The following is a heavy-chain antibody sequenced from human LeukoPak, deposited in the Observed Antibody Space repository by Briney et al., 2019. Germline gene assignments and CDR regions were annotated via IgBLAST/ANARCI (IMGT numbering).Heavy chain of an antibody. V-gene: IGHV3-20*04. CDR2: INWSGGRT. Sequence: RPGGSLRLSCAASGFTFDDYGMRWVRQAPGKGLEWVSGINWSGGRTGYADSVKGRFTISRDNAKNSLYLQMNSLRAEDTALYYCAKRSNSGWNLDYWGQGTLVTVSS. CDR3: AKRSNSGWNLDY. D-gene: IGHD6-19*01. J-gene: IGHJ4*02. CDR1: GFTFDDYG.